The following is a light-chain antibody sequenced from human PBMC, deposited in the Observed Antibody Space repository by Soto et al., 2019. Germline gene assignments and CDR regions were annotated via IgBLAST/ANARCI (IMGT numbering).Light chain of an antibody. Sequence: EIVLTQSPGTLSLSPGERATLSCRASQSVSGSYLAWHQQKPGQAPRLIIYGASSRDTGIPDRFTGSGTGTDFTLTISRLEPEDFAVYYCQQYGSLPWTFGQGTKVEIK. CDR3: QQYGSLPWT. J-gene: IGKJ1*01. V-gene: IGKV3-20*01. CDR2: GAS. CDR1: QSVSGSY.